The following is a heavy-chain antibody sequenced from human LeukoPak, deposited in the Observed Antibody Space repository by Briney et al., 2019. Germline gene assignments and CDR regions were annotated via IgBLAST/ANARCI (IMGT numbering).Heavy chain of an antibody. J-gene: IGHJ3*02. D-gene: IGHD3-22*01. V-gene: IGHV3-64D*09. Sequence: SGGSLRLSCAASGFTFSSYAMHWVRQAPGKGLEYVSTISSSGGSTSYADSVKGRFAISRDNSKNTLYLQTSRLRDVDTAMYYCVEDRLIVVAEDGFDIWGQGTMVTVSS. CDR3: VEDRLIVVAEDGFDI. CDR1: GFTFSSYA. CDR2: ISSSGGST.